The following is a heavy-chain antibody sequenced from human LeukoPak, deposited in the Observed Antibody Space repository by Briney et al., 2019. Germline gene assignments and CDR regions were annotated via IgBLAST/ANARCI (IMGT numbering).Heavy chain of an antibody. D-gene: IGHD3-3*01. CDR3: AKDYDFWSGYSFDY. CDR2: ISYDGSNK. J-gene: IGHJ4*02. V-gene: IGHV3-30*18. Sequence: GGSLRLSCAASGFTFSSYGMHWVRQAPGKGLEWVAVISYDGSNKYCADSVKGRFTISRDNSKNTLYLQMNSLRAEDTAVYYCAKDYDFWSGYSFDYWGQGTLVTVSS. CDR1: GFTFSSYG.